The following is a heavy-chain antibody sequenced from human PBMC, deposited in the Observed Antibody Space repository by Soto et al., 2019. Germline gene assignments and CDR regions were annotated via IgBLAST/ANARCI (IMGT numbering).Heavy chain of an antibody. CDR2: TYYRSKWYN. J-gene: IGHJ6*03. CDR1: GDSVCSNSGA. CDR3: ASEDGSSGWYMDV. Sequence: SQTLSLTCAISGDSVCSNSGAWNWIRQSPSRGLEWLGRTYYRSKWYNDYAVSVKSRITINPDTSKNQFSLQLNSVTPEDTAVYYCASEDGSSGWYMDVWGQGTTVTVSS. V-gene: IGHV6-1*01. D-gene: IGHD6-19*01.